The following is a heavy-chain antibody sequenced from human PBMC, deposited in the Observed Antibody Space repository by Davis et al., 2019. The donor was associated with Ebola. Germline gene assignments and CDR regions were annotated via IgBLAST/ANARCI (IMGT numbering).Heavy chain of an antibody. Sequence: ASVKVSCKASGYTFTSYGITWVRQAPGQGLEWMGWINPHNGNTNYAQNVQGRVTMTTDTSTSTAYMEVGSLRSDDTAVYYCARDVGGYNWNDGQHWGQGTLVTVSS. CDR2: INPHNGNT. J-gene: IGHJ1*01. CDR3: ARDVGGYNWNDGQH. CDR1: GYTFTSYG. V-gene: IGHV1-18*04. D-gene: IGHD1-20*01.